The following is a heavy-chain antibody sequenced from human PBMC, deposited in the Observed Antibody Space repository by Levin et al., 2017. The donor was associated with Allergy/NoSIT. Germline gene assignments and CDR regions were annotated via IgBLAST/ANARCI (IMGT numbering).Heavy chain of an antibody. CDR3: ARDKGIAVAGGFEY. V-gene: IGHV3-20*04. CDR2: INWKGGRT. J-gene: IGHJ4*02. Sequence: GESLKISCAASGFTFDDYGMNWVRQAPGKGLEWVSGINWKGGRTGYADSVKGRFTISRDHAKNSLYLQINSLRAEDTALYYCARDKGIAVAGGFEYWGQGTLVTVSS. D-gene: IGHD6-19*01. CDR1: GFTFDDYG.